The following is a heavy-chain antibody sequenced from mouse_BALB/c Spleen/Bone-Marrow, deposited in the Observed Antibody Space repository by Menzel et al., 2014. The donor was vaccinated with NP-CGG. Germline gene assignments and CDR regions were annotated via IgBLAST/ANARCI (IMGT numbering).Heavy chain of an antibody. D-gene: IGHD2-14*01. Sequence: VQLQQSGAELVMPGASVKMSCKASGHTFTDYWMHWVKQRPEQGLEWIGAIDTSDSYTSYNQKFKGKATLTVDESSSTAYMQLSSLTSEDSAVYYCARSDYRFDPLPYWGQGTLVTASA. V-gene: IGHV1-69*01. CDR2: IDTSDSYT. J-gene: IGHJ3*01. CDR3: ARSDYRFDPLPY. CDR1: GHTFTDYW.